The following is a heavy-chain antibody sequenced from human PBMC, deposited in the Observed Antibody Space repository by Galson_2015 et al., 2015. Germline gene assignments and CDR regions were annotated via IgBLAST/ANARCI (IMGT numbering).Heavy chain of an antibody. Sequence: SLRLSCAASGFSVSSNYMNWVRQAPGKGLEWVSYISRSAGTISYADSVKGRFTISRDNAKNSLYLHMNSLRDEDTAVYYCAREDRDGTGPDYWGQGTLVTVSS. CDR1: GFSVSSNY. CDR2: ISRSAGTI. J-gene: IGHJ4*02. V-gene: IGHV3-48*02. CDR3: AREDRDGTGPDY. D-gene: IGHD3/OR15-3a*01.